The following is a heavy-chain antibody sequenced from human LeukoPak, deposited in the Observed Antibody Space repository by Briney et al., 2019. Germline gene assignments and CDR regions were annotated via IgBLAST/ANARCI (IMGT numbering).Heavy chain of an antibody. V-gene: IGHV3-23*01. J-gene: IGHJ4*02. D-gene: IGHD5-18*01. CDR2: IRGRSGNT. CDR3: VKDQDMNTAMVFDF. CDR1: GFTFTTHA. Sequence: GGSLRLSCAASGFTFTTHAMSWVRQAPGKGLEWVSVIRGRSGNTHYADSVKGRFTISRDNSKRVVFLHMNSLRVDDTAIYYCVKDQDMNTAMVFDFWGQGTLVTVSS.